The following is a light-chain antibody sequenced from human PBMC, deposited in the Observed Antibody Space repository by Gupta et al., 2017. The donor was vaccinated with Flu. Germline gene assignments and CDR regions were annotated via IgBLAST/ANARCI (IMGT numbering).Light chain of an antibody. V-gene: IGLV4-69*01. CDR2: VNRDGSH. Sequence: QLVLTHSPSASASLGASVKLTCPLSSGHTNNAVAWHQQQPEKGPRYLMRVNRDGSHTRGDGSPDRFSGSSSGAERYLTISGLQAEDEADYYCQTWGTGIWVFGGGTKLTV. J-gene: IGLJ3*02. CDR3: QTWGTGIWV. CDR1: SGHTNNA.